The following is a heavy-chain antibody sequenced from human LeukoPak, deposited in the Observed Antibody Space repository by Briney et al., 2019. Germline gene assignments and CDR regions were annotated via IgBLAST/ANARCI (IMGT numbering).Heavy chain of an antibody. J-gene: IGHJ4*02. D-gene: IGHD6-6*01. CDR2: IYTSGVT. CDR3: ARRGGSSSRRSPIDY. CDR1: GFIVNSYA. V-gene: IGHV3-66*04. Sequence: GGSLRLSCAASGFIVNSYAISWVRQAPGKGLAWVSLIYTSGVTHYADSVKGRFTISRDNAKNSLFLQMNGLRAEDTAVYYCARRGGSSSRRSPIDYWGQGTLVTVSS.